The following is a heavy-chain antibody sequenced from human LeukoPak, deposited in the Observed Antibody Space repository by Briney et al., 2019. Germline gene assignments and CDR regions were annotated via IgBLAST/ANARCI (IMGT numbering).Heavy chain of an antibody. CDR1: GFTFSSYL. V-gene: IGHV3-74*01. J-gene: IGHJ3*02. D-gene: IGHD6-13*01. CDR2: INNEGTGT. CDR3: ARGSSSWGNAFDI. Sequence: GGSLRLSCAASGFTFSSYLMHWVRQAPGKGLVWVSRINNEGTGTSYADSVKGRFTISTDNAKNTLDLQMNSLRAEDTAVYYCARGSSSWGNAFDIWGQGTMVTVSS.